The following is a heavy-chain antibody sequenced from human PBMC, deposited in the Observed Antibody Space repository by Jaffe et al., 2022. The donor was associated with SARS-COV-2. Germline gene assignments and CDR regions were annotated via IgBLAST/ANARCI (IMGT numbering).Heavy chain of an antibody. V-gene: IGHV4-59*01. CDR2: IYYSGST. CDR1: GGSISSYY. D-gene: IGHD2-2*01. Sequence: QVQLQESGPGLVKPSETLSLTCTVSGGSISSYYWSWIRQPPGKGLEWIGYIYYSGSTNYNPSLKSRVTISVDTSKNQFSLKLSSVTAADTAVYYCAGGPAANLNNWFDPWGQGTLVTVSS. J-gene: IGHJ5*02. CDR3: AGGPAANLNNWFDP.